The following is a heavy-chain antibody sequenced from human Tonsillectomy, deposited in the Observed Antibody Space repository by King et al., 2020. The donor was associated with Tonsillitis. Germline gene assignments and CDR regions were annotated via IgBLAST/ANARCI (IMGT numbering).Heavy chain of an antibody. Sequence: TLKESGPTLVKPTQTLTLTCTFSGFSLSTSGVGVGWIRQPPGKALEWLALIYWDDDKRYSPSLKSKLTITKDTSKNQVVLTMTNMDPVDTATYYCAHRHFGHDLWGFFGVAFGIVFDYWGQGTPVTVSP. J-gene: IGHJ4*02. CDR3: AHRHFGHDLWGFFGVAFGIVFDY. CDR2: IYWDDDK. V-gene: IGHV2-5*02. CDR1: GFSLSTSGVG. D-gene: IGHD3-3*01.